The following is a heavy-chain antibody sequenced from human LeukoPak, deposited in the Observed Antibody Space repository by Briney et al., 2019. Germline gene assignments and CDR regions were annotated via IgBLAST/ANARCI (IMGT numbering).Heavy chain of an antibody. CDR1: GVSVSSNSAA. V-gene: IGHV6-1*01. CDR2: TYYRSKWYN. CDR3: ARGVYYSFDY. J-gene: IGHJ4*02. D-gene: IGHD2/OR15-2a*01. Sequence: SQTLSLTCAISGVSVSSNSAAWNWIRQSPSRGLEWLGNTYYRSKWYNEYAESVRSRITVNPDTSRNQFFLQLNSVTPEDTAVYYCARGVYYSFDYWGQGTLVTVSS.